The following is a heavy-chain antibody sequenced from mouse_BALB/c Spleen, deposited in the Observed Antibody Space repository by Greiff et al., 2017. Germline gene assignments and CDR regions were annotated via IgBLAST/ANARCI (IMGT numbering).Heavy chain of an antibody. V-gene: IGHV3-2*02. CDR1: GYSITSDYA. Sequence: DVKLVESGPGLVKPSQSLSLTCTVTGYSITSDYAWNWIRQFPGNKLEWMGYISYSGSTSYNPSLKSRISITRDTSKNQFFLQLNSVTTEDTATYYCARSGSSYDFDYWGQGTTLTVSS. CDR3: ARSGSSYDFDY. J-gene: IGHJ2*01. CDR2: ISYSGST. D-gene: IGHD1-1*01.